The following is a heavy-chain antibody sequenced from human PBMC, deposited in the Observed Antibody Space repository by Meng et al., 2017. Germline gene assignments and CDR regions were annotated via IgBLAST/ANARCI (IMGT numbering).Heavy chain of an antibody. CDR3: ATPTKAAAGKNDYYYGMDV. V-gene: IGHV1-69*02. CDR2: IIPILGRA. CDR1: GGTFSSYT. D-gene: IGHD6-13*01. J-gene: IGHJ6*02. Sequence: SVKVFCKASGGTFSSYTISWVRQAPGQGLEGMGRIIPILGRANYAQKFQGRVTITADESTSTAYMELSSLRSEDTAVYYCATPTKAAAGKNDYYYGMDVWGQGTTVTVSS.